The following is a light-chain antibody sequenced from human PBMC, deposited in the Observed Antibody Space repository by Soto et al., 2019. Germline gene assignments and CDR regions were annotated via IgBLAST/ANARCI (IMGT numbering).Light chain of an antibody. Sequence: QSALTQPASVSGSPGQSITISCTGTSSDVGSYKYVSWYQQHPDKAPKLMIYDVTNRPSGISNRFSGSKSGNTASLTISGLQAEDEADYYCSSYTSSSSYVFGTGTKVTVL. CDR1: SSDVGSYKY. V-gene: IGLV2-14*01. CDR2: DVT. CDR3: SSYTSSSSYV. J-gene: IGLJ1*01.